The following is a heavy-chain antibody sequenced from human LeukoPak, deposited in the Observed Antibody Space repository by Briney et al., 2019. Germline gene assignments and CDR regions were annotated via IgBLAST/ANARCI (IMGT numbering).Heavy chain of an antibody. J-gene: IGHJ6*03. CDR1: GGSISSGCYY. Sequence: NPSQTLSLTCTVSGGSISSGCYYWGWIRQPAGKGLEWIGRIYTSGSTNYNPSLKSRVTISVDTSKNQFSLKLSSVTAADTAVYYCARLIGHCYYYMDVWGKGNTVTVSS. CDR2: IYTSGST. V-gene: IGHV4-61*02. D-gene: IGHD3-22*01. CDR3: ARLIGHCYYYMDV.